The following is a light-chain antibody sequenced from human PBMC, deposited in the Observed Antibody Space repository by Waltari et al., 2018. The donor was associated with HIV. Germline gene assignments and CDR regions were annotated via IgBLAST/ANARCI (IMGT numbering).Light chain of an antibody. J-gene: IGKJ5*01. CDR2: AAS. CDR3: QQSYSDPIT. V-gene: IGKV1-39*01. CDR1: QSISSY. Sequence: DIQMTQSPSSLSASVGDRVTITCRASQSISSYLNWYQQKPGKAPKLLIFAASSLQSGVPSRFSGSGSGTDFNLNISSLQPEDFATYYCQQSYSDPITFGQGTRLEIK.